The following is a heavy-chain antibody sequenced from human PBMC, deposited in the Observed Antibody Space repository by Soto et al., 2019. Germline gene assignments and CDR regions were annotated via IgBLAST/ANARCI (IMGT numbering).Heavy chain of an antibody. CDR1: GFTFSSYE. J-gene: IGHJ6*02. D-gene: IGHD6-13*01. CDR2: ISSSGSTI. Sequence: PGGSLRLSCAASGFTFSSYEMNWVRQAPGKGLEWVSYISSSGSTIYYADSVKGRFTISRDNAKNSLYLQMNSLRAEDTAVYYCASSAYSSSWYDYYYYGMDVWGQGTTVTVSS. CDR3: ASSAYSSSWYDYYYYGMDV. V-gene: IGHV3-48*03.